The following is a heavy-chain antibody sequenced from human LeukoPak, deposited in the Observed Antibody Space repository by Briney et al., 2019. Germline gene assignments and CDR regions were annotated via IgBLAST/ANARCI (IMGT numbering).Heavy chain of an antibody. V-gene: IGHV4-34*01. CDR2: INHSGST. CDR1: GGSFSGYY. Sequence: SETLSLTCAVYGGSFSGYYWSWIRQLPGKGLEWIGEINHSGSTNYNPSLKSRVTISVDTSKNQFSLKLSSVTAADTAVYYCARYFGAYWGQGTLVTVSS. J-gene: IGHJ4*02. CDR3: ARYFGAY. D-gene: IGHD2-21*01.